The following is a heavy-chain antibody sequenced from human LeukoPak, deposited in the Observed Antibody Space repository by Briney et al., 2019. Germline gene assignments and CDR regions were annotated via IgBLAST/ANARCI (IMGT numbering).Heavy chain of an antibody. CDR2: ISYDGSNK. Sequence: GGSLRLSCAASGFTFSSYAMHWVRQAPGKGLEWVAVISYDGSNKYYADSVKGRFTISRDNSKTTLYLQMNSLRAEDTAVYYCASRSGLADYWGQGTLVTVSS. CDR1: GFTFSSYA. CDR3: ASRSGLADY. D-gene: IGHD6-25*01. V-gene: IGHV3-30-3*01. J-gene: IGHJ4*02.